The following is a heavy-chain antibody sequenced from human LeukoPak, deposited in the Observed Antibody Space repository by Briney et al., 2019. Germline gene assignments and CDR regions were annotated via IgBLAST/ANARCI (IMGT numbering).Heavy chain of an antibody. CDR3: AKGDESSSWYAVELVLPATHFDY. CDR2: ISGSGGST. CDR1: GFTSTSYA. J-gene: IGHJ4*02. D-gene: IGHD6-13*01. Sequence: PGGSLRLSCAASGFTSTSYAMSWVRQAPGKGLEWVSAISGSGGSTYYAASVEGRFTISRDNSKNTLYLKMNSLRAEDTAVYYCAKGDESSSWYAVELVLPATHFDYWGQGTLVTVSS. V-gene: IGHV3-23*01.